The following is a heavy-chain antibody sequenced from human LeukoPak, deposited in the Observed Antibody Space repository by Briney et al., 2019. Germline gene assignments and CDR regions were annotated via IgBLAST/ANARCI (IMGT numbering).Heavy chain of an antibody. D-gene: IGHD6-6*01. CDR1: GFTFSSYA. CDR3: AIVVAARQGTIDP. Sequence: GGSLTLSCAASGFTFSSYAMSWVRQAPGKGRGWVSAISGSGGTTYYANSVKGRFTISRDNPKRTLYVQMTSLRAEDTPVYYCAIVVAARQGTIDPWGQGTLVTISS. CDR2: ISGSGGTT. J-gene: IGHJ5*02. V-gene: IGHV3-23*01.